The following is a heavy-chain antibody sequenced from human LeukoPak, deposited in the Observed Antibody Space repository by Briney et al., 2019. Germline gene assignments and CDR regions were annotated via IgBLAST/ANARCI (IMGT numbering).Heavy chain of an antibody. D-gene: IGHD3-10*01. V-gene: IGHV3-23*01. CDR1: GFTFSSYA. CDR3: ANDRFYYGSGYYFDY. J-gene: IGHJ4*02. Sequence: TGGSLRLPCAASGFTFSSYAMSWVRQAPGKGLEWVSFITGSGDSTYYADSVKGRFIISRDNSKNTLYLQMSSLRAEDTAIYYCANDRFYYGSGYYFDYWGQGTLVTVST. CDR2: ITGSGDST.